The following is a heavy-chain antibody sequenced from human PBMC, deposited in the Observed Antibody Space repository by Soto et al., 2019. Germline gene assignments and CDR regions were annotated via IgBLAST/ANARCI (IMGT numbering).Heavy chain of an antibody. CDR2: ISRHNGNT. Sequence: QVHLVQSGAEVKKPGASVKVSCKASGYTFTSYGITWVRQAPGQGLEWMGWISRHNGNTDYAQKLQGRVIVTRDTSTSTAYMELRSLRSDDTAVYYCARGRYGDYWGQGALVTVSS. V-gene: IGHV1-18*01. CDR1: GYTFTSYG. D-gene: IGHD1-1*01. CDR3: ARGRYGDY. J-gene: IGHJ4*02.